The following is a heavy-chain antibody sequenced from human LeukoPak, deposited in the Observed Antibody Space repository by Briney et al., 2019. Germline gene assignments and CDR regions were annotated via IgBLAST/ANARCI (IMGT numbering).Heavy chain of an antibody. D-gene: IGHD5-12*01. V-gene: IGHV3-21*04. J-gene: IGHJ6*03. Sequence: GGSLRLSCAASGFTFSSYSMNWVRQAPGKGLEWVSSISSSGSYIYYADSVKGRFTISRDNAKNSLYLQMNSLRAEDTAVYYCAREGWGGFTDKNYYYYMDVWGKGTTVTVSS. CDR2: ISSSGSYI. CDR3: AREGWGGFTDKNYYYYMDV. CDR1: GFTFSSYS.